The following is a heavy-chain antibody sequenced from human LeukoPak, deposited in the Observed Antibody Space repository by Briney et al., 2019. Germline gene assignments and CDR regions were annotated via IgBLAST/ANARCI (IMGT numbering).Heavy chain of an antibody. J-gene: IGHJ5*02. Sequence: SETLSLTCTVSGGSISSSSYYWGWIPQPPGKELEWIGSIYYSGSTYYNPSLKSRVTISVDTSKNQYSLKLSSVTAADTAVYYCARDSTYDRPISPWGQGTLVTVSS. CDR3: ARDSTYDRPISP. V-gene: IGHV4-39*07. D-gene: IGHD3-22*01. CDR1: GGSISSSSYY. CDR2: IYYSGST.